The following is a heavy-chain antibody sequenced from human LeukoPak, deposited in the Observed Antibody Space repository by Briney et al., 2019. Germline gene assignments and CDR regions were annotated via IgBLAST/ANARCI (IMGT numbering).Heavy chain of an antibody. CDR2: IIPIFGTA. Sequence: SVKVSCKASGGTFSRYAISWVRQAPGQGLEWMGGIIPIFGTANYAQKFQGRVTITADESTSTAYMELSSLRSEDTAVYYCASTPKWEDSSGYYYWYYFDYWGQGTLVTVSS. CDR1: GGTFSRYA. CDR3: ASTPKWEDSSGYYYWYYFDY. D-gene: IGHD3-22*01. V-gene: IGHV1-69*13. J-gene: IGHJ4*02.